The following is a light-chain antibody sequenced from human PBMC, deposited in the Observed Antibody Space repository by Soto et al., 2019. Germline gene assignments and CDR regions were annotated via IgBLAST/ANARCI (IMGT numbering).Light chain of an antibody. J-gene: IGLJ3*02. V-gene: IGLV2-11*01. CDR2: DVS. CDR3: SSYTSSSTWV. Sequence: QSVLTQPRSVSGSPGQSVIISCTGTSSDVGGYNYVSWYQQHPGKAPKLMIYDVSKRPSGVPDRFSGSKSANTASLTISGLQAEDEADYYCSSYTSSSTWVFGGGTKVTVL. CDR1: SSDVGGYNY.